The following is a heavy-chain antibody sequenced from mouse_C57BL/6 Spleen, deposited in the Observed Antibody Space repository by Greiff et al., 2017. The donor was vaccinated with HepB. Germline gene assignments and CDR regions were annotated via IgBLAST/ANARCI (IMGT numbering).Heavy chain of an antibody. V-gene: IGHV5-6*01. J-gene: IGHJ2*01. D-gene: IGHD1-1*01. Sequence: EVQLQESGGDLVKPGGSLKLSCAASGFTFSSYGMSWVRQTPDERLEWVATISSGGSYTYYPDSVKGRFTISRANAKNTLYLQMSSLKSEDTAMYYCARYTTVPYCDYWGQGTTLTVSS. CDR3: ARYTTVPYCDY. CDR1: GFTFSSYG. CDR2: ISSGGSYT.